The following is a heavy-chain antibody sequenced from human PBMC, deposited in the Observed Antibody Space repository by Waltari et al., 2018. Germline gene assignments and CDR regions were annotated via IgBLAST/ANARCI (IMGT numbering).Heavy chain of an antibody. CDR1: GYTLTPYY. D-gene: IGHD3-10*01. Sequence: QVQLVQSGAAVKKPGASVKVSCKTSGYTLTPYYSYWVRQAPGQGLEWMGMINPTGGTTRYAQRFQDRITMTRDTSTTTVYMELSSLRSEDTAVYYCARGNYPEPSCLDYWGQGTLVTVSS. CDR2: INPTGGTT. J-gene: IGHJ4*02. V-gene: IGHV1-46*01. CDR3: ARGNYPEPSCLDY.